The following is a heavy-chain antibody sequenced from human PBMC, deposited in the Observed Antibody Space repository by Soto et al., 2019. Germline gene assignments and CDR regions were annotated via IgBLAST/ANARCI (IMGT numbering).Heavy chain of an antibody. CDR2: ISWDGGST. V-gene: IGHV3-43*01. D-gene: IGHD2-2*01. CDR1: GFTFDDYT. Sequence: GGSLRLSCAASGFTFDDYTMHWVRQAPGKGLEWVSLISWDGGSTYYADSVKGRFTISRDNSKNSLYLQMNSLRTEDTALYYCAKEGYCSSTSCYYYFDYWGQGTLVTVSS. J-gene: IGHJ4*02. CDR3: AKEGYCSSTSCYYYFDY.